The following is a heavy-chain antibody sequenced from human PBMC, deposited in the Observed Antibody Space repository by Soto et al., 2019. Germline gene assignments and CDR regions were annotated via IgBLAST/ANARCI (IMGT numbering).Heavy chain of an antibody. J-gene: IGHJ6*02. Sequence: GGSLRLSCAASGFTFSSYGMHWVRQAPGKGLEWVAVISYDGSNKYYADSVKGRFTISRDNSKNTLYLQMNSLRAEDTAVYYCAKRHRNMEDFWSLYGMDVWGQGTTVTVSS. CDR2: ISYDGSNK. CDR3: AKRHRNMEDFWSLYGMDV. V-gene: IGHV3-30*18. D-gene: IGHD3-3*01. CDR1: GFTFSSYG.